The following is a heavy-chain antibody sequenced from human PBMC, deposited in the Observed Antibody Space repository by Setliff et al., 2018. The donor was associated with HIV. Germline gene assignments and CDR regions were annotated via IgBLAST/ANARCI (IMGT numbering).Heavy chain of an antibody. V-gene: IGHV3-74*01. Sequence: GGSLRLSCSVSGFTLTSSWIHWVRQAPGKGLVWVSRFRGDDRTTNYADSVKGRFTFSTDNALNTVYLQMDALRAEDAAVYYCARALFGSGSLLDSWGQGTLVTVSS. CDR1: GFTLTSSW. J-gene: IGHJ4*02. CDR2: FRGDDRTT. CDR3: ARALFGSGSLLDS. D-gene: IGHD3-3*01.